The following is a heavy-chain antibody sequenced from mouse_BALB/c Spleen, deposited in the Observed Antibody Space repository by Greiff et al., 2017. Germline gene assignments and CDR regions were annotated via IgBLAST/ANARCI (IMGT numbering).Heavy chain of an antibody. V-gene: IGHV5-6-5*01. D-gene: IGHD1-1*01. CDR1: GFTFSSYA. Sequence: EVQLVESGGGLVKPGGSLKLSCAASGFTFSSYAMSWVRQTPEKRLEWVASISSGGSTYYPDSVKGRFTISRDNARNILYLQMSSLRSEDTAMYYCARLLRFLDYWGQGTTLTVSS. J-gene: IGHJ2*01. CDR3: ARLLRFLDY. CDR2: ISSGGST.